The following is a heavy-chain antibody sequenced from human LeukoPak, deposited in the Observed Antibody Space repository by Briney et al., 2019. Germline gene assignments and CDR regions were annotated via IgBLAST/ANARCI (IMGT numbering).Heavy chain of an antibody. J-gene: IGHJ4*02. Sequence: SETLSLTCTVSGGSISSSSYYWDWIRQPPGKGLEWIGYIYYSGSTYYNPSLKSRVTISVDTSKNQFSLKLSSVTAADTAVYYCARLTYYCDSSGYYLGSNTYYFDYWGQGTLVTVSS. CDR3: ARLTYYCDSSGYYLGSNTYYFDY. CDR2: IYYSGST. D-gene: IGHD3-22*01. CDR1: GGSISSSSYY. V-gene: IGHV4-30-4*08.